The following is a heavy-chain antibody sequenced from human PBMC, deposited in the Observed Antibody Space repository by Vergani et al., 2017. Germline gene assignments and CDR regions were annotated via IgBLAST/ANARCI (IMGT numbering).Heavy chain of an antibody. D-gene: IGHD6-13*01. CDR3: ARHFRIAALSGRDFDY. Sequence: QVQLVQSGAEVKKPGASVKVSCKASGGTFSSYAISWVRQAPGQGLEWMGRIIPILGIANYAQKFQGRVTITAEKSTSTAYMELSSLRSEDTAVYYCARHFRIAALSGRDFDYWGQGTLVTVSS. CDR1: GGTFSSYA. CDR2: IIPILGIA. V-gene: IGHV1-69*04. J-gene: IGHJ4*02.